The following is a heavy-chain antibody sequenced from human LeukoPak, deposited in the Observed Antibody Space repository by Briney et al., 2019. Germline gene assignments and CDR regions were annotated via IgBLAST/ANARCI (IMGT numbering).Heavy chain of an antibody. D-gene: IGHD6-13*01. CDR2: ISAGGTPV. J-gene: IGHJ4*02. CDR1: GFTFSSYS. Sequence: GGSLRLSCAASGFTFSSYSMNWVRLAPGKGLEWISYISAGGTPVYYADSVEGRFTVSRDNEKNSLYLQLNSLRADDTAVYYCARGFRSSSWYIGDYWGQGAQVTVSP. V-gene: IGHV3-48*01. CDR3: ARGFRSSSWYIGDY.